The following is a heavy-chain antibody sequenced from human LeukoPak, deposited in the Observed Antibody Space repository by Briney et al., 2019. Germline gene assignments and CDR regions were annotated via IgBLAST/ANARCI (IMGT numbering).Heavy chain of an antibody. Sequence: PGGSLRLSCTASGFTFTSYWMSWVRQAPGKGLEWVANINQDRSETYYVDSVKGRFTLSRDNAKNSLYLQINSLRAEDTAVYYCARDRNEGGGFDYWGQGTLVTVSS. J-gene: IGHJ4*02. D-gene: IGHD3-16*01. V-gene: IGHV3-7*04. CDR3: ARDRNEGGGFDY. CDR2: INQDRSET. CDR1: GFTFTSYW.